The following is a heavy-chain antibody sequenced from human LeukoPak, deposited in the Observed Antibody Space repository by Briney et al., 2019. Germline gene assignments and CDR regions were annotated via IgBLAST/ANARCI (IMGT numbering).Heavy chain of an antibody. CDR1: GFTVSSKY. CDR2: IYSGGGT. V-gene: IGHV3-66*01. D-gene: IGHD6-19*01. CDR3: ACSGPYSNGGVMNDC. J-gene: IGHJ4*02. Sequence: GGSLRLSCAASGFTVSSKYMSWVRQAPGRGLEWVSVIYSGGGTSYADSVKGRFTTSRDTSKNTLYLQMNSLRADDTAVYYCACSGPYSNGGVMNDCWGQGTLVTVSS.